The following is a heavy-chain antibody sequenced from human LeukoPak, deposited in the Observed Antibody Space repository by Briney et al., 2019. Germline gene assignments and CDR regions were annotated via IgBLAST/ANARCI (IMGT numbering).Heavy chain of an antibody. CDR1: GFTFSSFA. Sequence: GGSLRLSCAASGFTFSSFAMSWVRQAPGKGLEWVSSINAGGGSTYYPDSVKGRFTISRDNSKDTLYLQMNSLRVEDTAVSYCAKDGGSGFGELFKDYWGQGTLVTVS. J-gene: IGHJ4*02. CDR3: AKDGGSGFGELFKDY. V-gene: IGHV3-23*01. CDR2: INAGGGST. D-gene: IGHD3-10*01.